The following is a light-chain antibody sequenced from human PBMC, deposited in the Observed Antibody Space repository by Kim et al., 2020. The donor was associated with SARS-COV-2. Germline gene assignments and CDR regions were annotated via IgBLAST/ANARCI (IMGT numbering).Light chain of an antibody. J-gene: IGLJ2*01. CDR2: QDS. Sequence: VSPVQTASITCSGDQLGDKYACWYQQTPGQSPVLVIYQDSKRPSGIPERFSGSNSGNTATLTISGTQAMDEADYYCQAWDSSTVVFGGGTKLTVL. CDR1: QLGDKY. CDR3: QAWDSSTVV. V-gene: IGLV3-1*01.